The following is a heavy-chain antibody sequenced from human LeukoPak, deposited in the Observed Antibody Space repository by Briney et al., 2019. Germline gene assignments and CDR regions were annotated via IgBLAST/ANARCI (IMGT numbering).Heavy chain of an antibody. J-gene: IGHJ4*02. CDR1: GYTFTSYG. V-gene: IGHV1-18*01. Sequence: GASVKVSCKASGYTFTSYGISWVRQAPGQGLEWMGWISAYNGNTTYAQKLQGRVTMTTDTSTSTAYMELRSLRSDDTAVYYCARDSVTTVVRGEFDYWGQGTLVTVSS. D-gene: IGHD4-23*01. CDR3: ARDSVTTVVRGEFDY. CDR2: ISAYNGNT.